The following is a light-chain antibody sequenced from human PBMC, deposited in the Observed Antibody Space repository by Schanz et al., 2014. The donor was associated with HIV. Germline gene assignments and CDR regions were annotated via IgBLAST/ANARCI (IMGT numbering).Light chain of an antibody. V-gene: IGKV1-8*01. J-gene: IGKJ1*01. CDR3: QQYNDNSWT. CDR2: AAS. Sequence: AIRISQSPSSLSASTGDRVTITCRASQPISNYLAWHRQKPGTAPKLLIYAASTLQSGVPSRFSGSGSGTEFALTISSLQPDDFATYYCQQYNDNSWTFGQGTKVEI. CDR1: QPISNY.